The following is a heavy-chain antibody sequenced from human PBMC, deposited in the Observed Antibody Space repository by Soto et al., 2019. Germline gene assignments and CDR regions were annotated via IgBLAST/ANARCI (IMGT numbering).Heavy chain of an antibody. Sequence: ASVKVSCKASGGTFTSYAMHWVRQAPGQRLEWMGWIDAGNGNTKYSQKFQGRVTITRDTSASTAYMELSSLRSEDTAVYYCARDPPIEDYDSSGYYYGGRSKFDYWGQGTLVTVSS. D-gene: IGHD3-22*01. J-gene: IGHJ4*02. V-gene: IGHV1-3*01. CDR3: ARDPPIEDYDSSGYYYGGRSKFDY. CDR2: IDAGNGNT. CDR1: GGTFTSYA.